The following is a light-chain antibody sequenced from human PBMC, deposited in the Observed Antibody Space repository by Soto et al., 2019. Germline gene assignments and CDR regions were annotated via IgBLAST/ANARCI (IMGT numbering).Light chain of an antibody. CDR1: SSDVGGYNY. Sequence: QSVLTQPASVSGSPGQSITISYTGTSSDVGGYNYVSWYQQHPGKAPKLMIYNVSNRPSGVSNRFSGSKSGNTASLTISGLQAEDEGHYYCSSFTSTNTVLFGGGTKVTVL. CDR3: SSFTSTNTVL. CDR2: NVS. J-gene: IGLJ2*01. V-gene: IGLV2-14*01.